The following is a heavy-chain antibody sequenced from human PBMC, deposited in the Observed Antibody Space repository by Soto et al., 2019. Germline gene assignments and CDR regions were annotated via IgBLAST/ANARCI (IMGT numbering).Heavy chain of an antibody. D-gene: IGHD1-26*01. V-gene: IGHV4-34*01. J-gene: IGHJ4*02. CDR3: ARAAVKLGATLFDS. CDR2: INHSGFT. Sequence: SETLSLTCAVSGGSLRGHYWIWIRQSPEKGLEWIGEINHSGFTNYNPTLKSRVTISRDASKNQFSLRLSSMTAADSAVYFCARAAVKLGATLFDSWGQGTLVTVSS. CDR1: GGSLRGHY.